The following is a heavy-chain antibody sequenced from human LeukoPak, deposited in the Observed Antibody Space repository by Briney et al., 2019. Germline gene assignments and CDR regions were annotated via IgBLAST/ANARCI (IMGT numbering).Heavy chain of an antibody. Sequence: PGGSLRLSCAASRFTFSSYSMNWVRQAPGKGLEWVGRIKSKTDGGTTDYAAPVKGRFTISRDDSKNTLYLQMNSLKTEDTAVYYCTTDLWELPPRGDYWGQGTLVTVSS. V-gene: IGHV3-15*01. CDR3: TTDLWELPPRGDY. D-gene: IGHD1-26*01. CDR1: RFTFSSYS. J-gene: IGHJ4*02. CDR2: IKSKTDGGTT.